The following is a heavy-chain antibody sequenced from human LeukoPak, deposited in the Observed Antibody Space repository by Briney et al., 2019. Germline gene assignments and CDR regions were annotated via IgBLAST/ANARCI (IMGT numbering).Heavy chain of an antibody. J-gene: IGHJ5*02. D-gene: IGHD3-10*01. Sequence: SETLSLTCSVSGGSISNLYLSWIRQPAGKGLEWIGRIYVSGRIDYNPSLRSRVTMSVDTSKNQLSLRVRSVTAADTGVYYCARDSGTTGEVKFDPWGKGTLVTVSS. CDR1: GGSISNLY. CDR2: IYVSGRI. CDR3: ARDSGTTGEVKFDP. V-gene: IGHV4-4*07.